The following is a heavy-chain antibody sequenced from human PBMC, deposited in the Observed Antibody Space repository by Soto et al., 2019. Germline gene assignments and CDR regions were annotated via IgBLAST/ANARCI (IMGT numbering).Heavy chain of an antibody. D-gene: IGHD4-17*01. CDR2: SIPILGIA. J-gene: IGHJ6*02. CDR1: GGTFSNYI. CDR3: ASGGTVTTGDYHYYYGMDV. V-gene: IGHV1-69*02. Sequence: QVQLVQSGAEVKKPGSSVKVSCKASGGTFSNYIINWVRQAPGQGLEWMGRSIPILGIANSAQKFQGRVTITADKSTSTAYMELSSLRSEDTAVYYCASGGTVTTGDYHYYYGMDVWGQGTTVTVSS.